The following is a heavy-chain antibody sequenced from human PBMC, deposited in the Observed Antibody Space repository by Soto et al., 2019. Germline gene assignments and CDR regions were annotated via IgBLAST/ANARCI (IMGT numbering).Heavy chain of an antibody. V-gene: IGHV3-21*01. CDR1: GFTFSSYS. CDR3: ARDALGATLIFDY. Sequence: VQLVESGGGLVKPGGSLRLSCAASGFTFSSYSMNWVRQAPGKGLEWVSSISSSSSYIYYADSVKGRFTISRDNAKNSLYLQMNSLRAEDTAVYYCARDALGATLIFDYWGQGTLVTVSS. J-gene: IGHJ4*02. CDR2: ISSSSSYI. D-gene: IGHD1-26*01.